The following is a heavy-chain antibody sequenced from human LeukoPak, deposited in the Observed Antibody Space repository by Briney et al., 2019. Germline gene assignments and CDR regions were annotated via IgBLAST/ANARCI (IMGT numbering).Heavy chain of an antibody. Sequence: GASVKVSCKASGGTFSSYAISWVRQAPGQGLEWMGRIIPILGIANYAQKFQGRVTITADKSTSTAYMELSSLRSEDTAVYYCARDYGSGSSNWFDPWGQGTLVTVSS. J-gene: IGHJ5*02. D-gene: IGHD3-10*01. CDR3: ARDYGSGSSNWFDP. V-gene: IGHV1-69*04. CDR1: GGTFSSYA. CDR2: IIPILGIA.